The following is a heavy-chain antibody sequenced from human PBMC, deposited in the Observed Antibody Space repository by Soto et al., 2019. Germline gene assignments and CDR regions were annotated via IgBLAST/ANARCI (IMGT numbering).Heavy chain of an antibody. J-gene: IGHJ3*02. CDR1: GGSFSGYY. D-gene: IGHD2-2*01. CDR2: INHSGST. CDR3: ARETSSRDAFDI. Sequence: QVQLQQWGAGLLKPSETLSLTCAVYGGSFSGYYWSWIRQPPGKGLEWIGEINHSGSTNYNPSLKSRVTISVDTSKNQFSLKLSSVTAADTAVYYCARETSSRDAFDIWGQGTMVTVSS. V-gene: IGHV4-34*01.